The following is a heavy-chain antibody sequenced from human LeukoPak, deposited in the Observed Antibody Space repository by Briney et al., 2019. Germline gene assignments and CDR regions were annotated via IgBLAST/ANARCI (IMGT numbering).Heavy chain of an antibody. CDR2: INHSGST. CDR1: GGSLSGYY. D-gene: IGHD2-15*01. Sequence: PSETLSLACAVYGGSLSGYYWSWIRQPPGKGLEWIGEINHSGSTNYNPSLKSRVTISVDTSKNQFSLKLSSVTAADTAVYYCARGMGYCSGGSCYFPPNWFDPWGQGTLVTVSS. J-gene: IGHJ5*02. CDR3: ARGMGYCSGGSCYFPPNWFDP. V-gene: IGHV4-34*01.